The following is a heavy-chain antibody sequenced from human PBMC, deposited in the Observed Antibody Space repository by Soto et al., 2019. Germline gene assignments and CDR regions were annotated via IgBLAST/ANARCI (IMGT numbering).Heavy chain of an antibody. J-gene: IGHJ4*02. CDR2: ISDRGGTS. Sequence: EVQLVDSGGGLVQPGGSLRLSCAASGFIFSNYVMSWVRQASGKGLEWVSSISDRGGTSYYADSVRGRFTISRDNSKNTLYLQMNSLRAEDTAIYYCAKRPRALLTFDYWGQGTLVTVSS. V-gene: IGHV3-23*04. D-gene: IGHD1-26*01. CDR1: GFIFSNYV. CDR3: AKRPRALLTFDY.